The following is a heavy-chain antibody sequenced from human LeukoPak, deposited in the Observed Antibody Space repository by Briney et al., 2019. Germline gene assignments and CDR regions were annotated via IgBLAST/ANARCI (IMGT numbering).Heavy chain of an antibody. CDR1: GFTFSSYA. D-gene: IGHD3-3*01. Sequence: GGSLRLSCAASGFTFSSYAMSWVRQAPGKGLEWVSAISGSGGSTYYADSVKGRFTISRDNSKNTLYLQMNSLRAEDTAVYYCAKTGTYDFWSGYHPPYYYYCMDVWGKGTTVTVSS. V-gene: IGHV3-23*01. J-gene: IGHJ6*03. CDR3: AKTGTYDFWSGYHPPYYYYCMDV. CDR2: ISGSGGST.